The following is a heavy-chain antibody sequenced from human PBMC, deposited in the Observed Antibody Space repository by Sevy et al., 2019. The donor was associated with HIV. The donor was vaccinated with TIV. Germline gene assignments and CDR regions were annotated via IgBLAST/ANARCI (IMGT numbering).Heavy chain of an antibody. CDR3: ARTSRIYYDSSGLDY. V-gene: IGHV5-51*01. J-gene: IGHJ4*02. CDR2: IYPGDSDT. Sequence: GESLKISCKGSGYSFTSYWIGWVRQMPGKGLEWMGFIYPGDSDTRYSPSFQGQVTISADKSISTAYLQWSSLKASDTAMYYCARTSRIYYDSSGLDYWGQGTLVTVSS. D-gene: IGHD3-22*01. CDR1: GYSFTSYW.